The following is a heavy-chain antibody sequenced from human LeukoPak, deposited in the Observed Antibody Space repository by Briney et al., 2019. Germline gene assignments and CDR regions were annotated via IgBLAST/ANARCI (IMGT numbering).Heavy chain of an antibody. CDR2: IYYSGNT. V-gene: IGHV4-59*08. Sequence: PSETLSLTCTVSGGSISSYYWSWIRQPPGKGLEWIGYIYYSGNTNYNPSLKSRVTISVDTSKNQFSLKLSSVTAADTAVYYCARYYYDSSGYQGFYYYYGMDVWGQGTTVTVSS. J-gene: IGHJ6*02. CDR3: ARYYYDSSGYQGFYYYYGMDV. D-gene: IGHD3-22*01. CDR1: GGSISSYY.